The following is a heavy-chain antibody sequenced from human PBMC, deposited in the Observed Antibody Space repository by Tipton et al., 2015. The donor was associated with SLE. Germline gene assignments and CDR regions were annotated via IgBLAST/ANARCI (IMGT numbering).Heavy chain of an antibody. V-gene: IGHV4-34*01. Sequence: LRLSCAVYGGSFSGYYWSWIRQPPGKGLEWIGEINHSGSTNYNPSLKSRVTISVDTSKNLFSLKLSSVTAADTAVYYCARASGGSGYYYYYGMDVWGQGTTVTVSS. D-gene: IGHD2-15*01. CDR3: ARASGGSGYYYYYGMDV. CDR1: GGSFSGYY. CDR2: INHSGST. J-gene: IGHJ6*02.